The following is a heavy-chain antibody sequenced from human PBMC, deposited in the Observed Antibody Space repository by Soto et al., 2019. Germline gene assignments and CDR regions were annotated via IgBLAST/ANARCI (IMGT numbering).Heavy chain of an antibody. J-gene: IGHJ6*02. D-gene: IGHD6-13*01. CDR3: ARDREQQLEVYYYYCMDV. Sequence: QVQLVESGGGVVQPGRSLRLSCAASGFTFSSYAMHWVRQAPGKGLEWVAVISYDGSNKYYADSVKGRFTISRDNSKNTLYLQMNSLRAEDTAVYYCARDREQQLEVYYYYCMDVWGQGTTVTVSS. CDR2: ISYDGSNK. V-gene: IGHV3-30-3*01. CDR1: GFTFSSYA.